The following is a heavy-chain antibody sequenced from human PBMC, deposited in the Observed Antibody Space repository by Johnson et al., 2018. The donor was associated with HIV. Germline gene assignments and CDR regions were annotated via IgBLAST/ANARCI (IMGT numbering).Heavy chain of an antibody. V-gene: IGHV3-20*04. CDR1: GFTFDDYG. J-gene: IGHJ3*02. CDR2: INWNGGST. D-gene: IGHD3-22*01. Sequence: QLVESGGGVVRPGGSLRLSCAASGFTFDDYGMSWVRQAPGKGLEWVSGINWNGGSTGYADSVKGRFTISRDNSKNTLYLQMNSLRAEDTAVYYCARDRFGYYDSSGSYAFDIWGQGTMVTVSS. CDR3: ARDRFGYYDSSGSYAFDI.